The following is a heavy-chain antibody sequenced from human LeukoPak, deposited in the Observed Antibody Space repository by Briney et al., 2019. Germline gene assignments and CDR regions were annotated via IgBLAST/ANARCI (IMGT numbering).Heavy chain of an antibody. D-gene: IGHD3-22*01. J-gene: IGHJ6*02. Sequence: GRSLRPSCAASGFTFSSYAMHWVRQAPGKGLEWVAVISYDGSNKYYADSVKGRFTIPRDNSKNTLYLQMNSLRAEDTAVYYCARDFPDYYDSSGYNYYYYYGMDVWGQGTTVTVSS. V-gene: IGHV3-30-3*01. CDR1: GFTFSSYA. CDR3: ARDFPDYYDSSGYNYYYYYGMDV. CDR2: ISYDGSNK.